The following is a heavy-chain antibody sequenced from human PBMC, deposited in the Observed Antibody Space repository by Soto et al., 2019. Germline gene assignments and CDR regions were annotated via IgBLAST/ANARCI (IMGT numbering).Heavy chain of an antibody. CDR1: GYSYTADY. V-gene: IGHV1-2*04. J-gene: IGHJ4*02. Sequence: ASVKVSCKTSGYSYTADYIHWVRQAPGQGLEWMGWINPDSGGTDYAQKFEGWVTLTRDTSIDTVYMELTRLKSNDTAVYYFVRVVGRDGSSWYRGGYDSWGQGTQVTVSS. D-gene: IGHD1-26*01. CDR2: INPDSGGT. CDR3: VRVVGRDGSSWYRGGYDS.